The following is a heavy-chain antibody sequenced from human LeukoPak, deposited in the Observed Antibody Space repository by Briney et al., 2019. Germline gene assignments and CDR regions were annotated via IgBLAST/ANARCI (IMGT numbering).Heavy chain of an antibody. V-gene: IGHV4-30-2*01. Sequence: PSETLSLTCKVSGDSLSSSTCNWSWIRQPPGKGLEWIGYISQSGNSYFTPSLKSRATISVDRSKNHFSLTLISVTAADTAVYYCARDQSSGSYGPGVAYNWFDPWGQGTLVTVSS. J-gene: IGHJ5*02. CDR1: GDSLSSSTCN. CDR3: ARDQSSGSYGPGVAYNWFDP. D-gene: IGHD1-26*01. CDR2: ISQSGNS.